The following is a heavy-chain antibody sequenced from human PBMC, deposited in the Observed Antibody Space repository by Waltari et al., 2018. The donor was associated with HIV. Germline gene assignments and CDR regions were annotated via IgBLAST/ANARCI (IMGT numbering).Heavy chain of an antibody. J-gene: IGHJ4*02. D-gene: IGHD5-18*01. Sequence: QVHLVQSGTEVKRPGASVTVSCRASGYSFTDFAVHWVRQVPGQSLEWMGWINAETGNTKFPHKFEDRVVFDKDTSASTGYMELRRLRSEDTAVFYCASGFRETAMDIDFWGQGTLVTVSS. CDR2: INAETGNT. CDR1: GYSFTDFA. V-gene: IGHV1-3*01. CDR3: ASGFRETAMDIDF.